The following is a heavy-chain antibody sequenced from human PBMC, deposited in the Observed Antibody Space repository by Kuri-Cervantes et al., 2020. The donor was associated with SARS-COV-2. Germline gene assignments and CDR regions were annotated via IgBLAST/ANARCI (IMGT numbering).Heavy chain of an antibody. CDR1: GGTFSSFL. V-gene: IGHV1-69*13. Sequence: SVKVSCKAIGGTFSSFLFSWVRQAPGQGLEWVGGIIPIFGAANFAQKFQGRVTITADEATSTAYMELSRLRSEDTAVYYCARSSSYSSGWYPFDYWGQGTLVTVSS. J-gene: IGHJ4*02. CDR3: ARSSSYSSGWYPFDY. CDR2: IIPIFGAA. D-gene: IGHD6-19*01.